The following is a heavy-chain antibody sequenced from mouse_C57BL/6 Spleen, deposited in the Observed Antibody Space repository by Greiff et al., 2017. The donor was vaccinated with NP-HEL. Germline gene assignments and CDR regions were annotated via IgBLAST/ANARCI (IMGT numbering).Heavy chain of an antibody. CDR1: GYSITSGYY. CDR3: AGYGSTYYAMDY. D-gene: IGHD1-1*01. CDR2: ISYDGSN. J-gene: IGHJ4*01. V-gene: IGHV3-6*01. Sequence: EVKVEESGPGLVKPSQSLSLTCSVTGYSITSGYYWNWIRQFPGNKLEWMGYISYDGSNNYNPSLKNRISITRDTSKNQFFLKLNSVTTEDTATYYCAGYGSTYYAMDYWGQGTSVTVSS.